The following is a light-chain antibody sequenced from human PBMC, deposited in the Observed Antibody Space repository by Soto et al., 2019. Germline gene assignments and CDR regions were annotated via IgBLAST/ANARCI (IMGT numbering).Light chain of an antibody. Sequence: QSALTQPPSASGSPGQSVTISCTGTSSDVGAYNYVSWYQQHAGKAPKLVIYEVTKRPSGVPDRFSGSKSANTASLTVSALQAEDEADYYCSSFASSNTGVFGGGTKLTVL. CDR2: EVT. V-gene: IGLV2-8*01. CDR1: SSDVGAYNY. J-gene: IGLJ3*02. CDR3: SSFASSNTGV.